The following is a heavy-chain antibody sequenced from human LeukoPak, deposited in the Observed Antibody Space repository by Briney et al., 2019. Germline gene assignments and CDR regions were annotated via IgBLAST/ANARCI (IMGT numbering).Heavy chain of an antibody. V-gene: IGHV1-18*01. CDR3: ARVLGSSGWYGSPLDY. CDR1: GYTFTSYG. D-gene: IGHD6-19*01. CDR2: ISAYNGNT. J-gene: IGHJ4*02. Sequence: ASVKVSCKASGYTFTSYGISWVRQAPGQGLEWMGWISAYNGNTNYAQKLQGRVAMTTDTSTSTAYMELRSLRSDDTAVYYCARVLGSSGWYGSPLDYWGQGTLVTVSS.